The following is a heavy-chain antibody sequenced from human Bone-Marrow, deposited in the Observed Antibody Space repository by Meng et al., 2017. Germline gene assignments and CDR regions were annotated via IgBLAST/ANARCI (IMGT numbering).Heavy chain of an antibody. CDR2: ISSRSSYI. CDR1: GFIFSTYS. V-gene: IGHV3-21*01. J-gene: IGHJ6*01. CDR3: ASKYSSSFYYYYGMDV. Sequence: GESLKISCAASGFIFSTYSMNWVRQAPGKGLEWVSSISSRSSYIYYADSVKGRFTISRDNAKNSLYLQMNSLRAEDTAVYYCASKYSSSFYYYYGMDVWGQGTTV. D-gene: IGHD6-6*01.